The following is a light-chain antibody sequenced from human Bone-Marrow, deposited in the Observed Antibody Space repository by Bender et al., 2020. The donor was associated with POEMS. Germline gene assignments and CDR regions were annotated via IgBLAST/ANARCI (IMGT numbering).Light chain of an antibody. Sequence: SYVLTQPPSVSVAPGQTAGVTCGGNSIGSKIVHWYQQKPGQAPVLVVYDDTDRPSGIPERFSGSNSGTSASLAISGLQSEDEADYYCAAWDDSLNGWVFGGGTKLTVL. J-gene: IGLJ3*02. CDR1: SIGSKI. CDR3: AAWDDSLNGWV. V-gene: IGLV3-21*02. CDR2: DDT.